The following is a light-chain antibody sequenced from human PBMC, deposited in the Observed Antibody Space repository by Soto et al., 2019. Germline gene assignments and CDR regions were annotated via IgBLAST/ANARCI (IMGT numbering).Light chain of an antibody. J-gene: IGLJ1*01. V-gene: IGLV2-14*01. Sequence: QSVLTQPASVSGAPGQSITISCTGTSSDVGSYNYVSWYQQHPGKAPKLMIYEVSDRPSGISSRFSGSKSGNTASLTISGLQTEDEADYYCSSYTSSSTLFGPGTKVPS. CDR3: SSYTSSSTL. CDR1: SSDVGSYNY. CDR2: EVS.